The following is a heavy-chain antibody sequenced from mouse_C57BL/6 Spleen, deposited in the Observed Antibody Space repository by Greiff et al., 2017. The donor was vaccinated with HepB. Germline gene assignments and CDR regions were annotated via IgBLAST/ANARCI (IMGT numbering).Heavy chain of an antibody. Sequence: VQLQQSGAELVKPGASVKMSCKASGYTFTSYWITWVKQRPGQGPEWIGDIYPGSGSTNYNEKFKSKATLTVDTSSSTAYMQLSSLTSEDSAVYYCARGRKSDYYGSSYWFAYWGQGTLVTVSA. D-gene: IGHD1-1*01. V-gene: IGHV1-55*01. CDR3: ARGRKSDYYGSSYWFAY. J-gene: IGHJ3*01. CDR1: GYTFTSYW. CDR2: IYPGSGST.